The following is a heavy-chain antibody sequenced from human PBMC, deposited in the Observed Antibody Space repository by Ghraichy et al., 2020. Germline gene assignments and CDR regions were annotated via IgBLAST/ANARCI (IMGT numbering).Heavy chain of an antibody. V-gene: IGHV2-70*11. CDR2: IDWDDDK. J-gene: IGHJ2*01. CDR1: GFSLNSSGMS. CDR3: ARRRRRILGYFDF. D-gene: IGHD1-26*01. Sequence: SGPTLVKPTQTLTLTCTFSGFSLNSSGMSVSWIRQPPGKALEWLARIDWDDDKYYTTSLMPRLTISKDTSKNQVVLIMTNMDPVDTATYYCARRRRRILGYFDFWGRRTLVTVSS.